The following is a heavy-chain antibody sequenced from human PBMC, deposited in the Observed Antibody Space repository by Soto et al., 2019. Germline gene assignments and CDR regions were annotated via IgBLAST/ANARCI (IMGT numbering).Heavy chain of an antibody. V-gene: IGHV3-23*01. CDR1: GFTFSSYA. D-gene: IGHD1-7*01. CDR3: AKRPTTYYFDY. CDR2: ISSSGGST. J-gene: IGHJ4*02. Sequence: PGGSLRLSSAASGFTFSSYAMSWVRQAPGKGLEWVSAISSSGGSTNYADSVKGRFTISRDNSKNTLYLQMNSLRGEDTAVYYCAKRPTTYYFDYWGQGTLVTVSS.